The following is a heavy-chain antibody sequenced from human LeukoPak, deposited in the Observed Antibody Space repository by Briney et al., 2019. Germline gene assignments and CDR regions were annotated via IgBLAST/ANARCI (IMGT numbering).Heavy chain of an antibody. CDR1: GFTFSTYA. Sequence: GGSLRLSCVDSGFTFSTYAMYWVRQAPGKGLEWVGRIKSKTDGGTTDYAAPVKGRFTISRDDSKNTFYLQMNSLKTEDTAVYYCTIRYYDILTGYFNPHFDYWGQGTLVTVSS. CDR2: IKSKTDGGTT. D-gene: IGHD3-9*01. J-gene: IGHJ4*02. CDR3: TIRYYDILTGYFNPHFDY. V-gene: IGHV3-15*01.